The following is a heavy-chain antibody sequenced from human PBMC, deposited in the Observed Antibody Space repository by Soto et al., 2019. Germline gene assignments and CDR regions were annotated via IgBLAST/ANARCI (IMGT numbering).Heavy chain of an antibody. CDR3: EVGGIVATGDDAFDI. CDR1: GFTFSSYG. CDR2: ISYDGSNK. D-gene: IGHD5-12*01. Sequence: QVQLVESGGGVVQPGSSLRLSCAASGFTFSSYGMHWVRQAPGKGLEWVAVISYDGSNKYYADSVKGRFTISRDNSKNTLYLQMNSLRAEDTAVYYCEVGGIVATGDDAFDIWGQGTMVTVSS. V-gene: IGHV3-30*03. J-gene: IGHJ3*02.